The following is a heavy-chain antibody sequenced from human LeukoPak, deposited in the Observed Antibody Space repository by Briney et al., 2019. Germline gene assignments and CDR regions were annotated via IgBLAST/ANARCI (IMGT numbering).Heavy chain of an antibody. D-gene: IGHD6-13*01. Sequence: GGSLRLSCAASGFTFSSYAMHWVRQAPGKGLEWVAVISYDGSNKYYADSVKGRFTISRDNSKNTLYLQMNSLRAEDTAVYYCASIAETNWFDPWGQGTLVTVSS. J-gene: IGHJ5*02. CDR1: GFTFSSYA. CDR3: ASIAETNWFDP. V-gene: IGHV3-30*01. CDR2: ISYDGSNK.